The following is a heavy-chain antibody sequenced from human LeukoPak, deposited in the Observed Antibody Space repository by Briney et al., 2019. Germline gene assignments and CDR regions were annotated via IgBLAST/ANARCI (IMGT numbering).Heavy chain of an antibody. V-gene: IGHV4-34*01. D-gene: IGHD6-13*01. Sequence: PSETLSLTCAVYGGSFSGYYWSWIRQPPGKGLEWIGYIYYSGSTYYNPSLKSRVTISVDTSKNQFSLKLSSVAAADTAVYYCAREGIAADDAAFDIWGQGTMVTVSS. CDR2: IYYSGST. CDR3: AREGIAADDAAFDI. J-gene: IGHJ3*02. CDR1: GGSFSGYY.